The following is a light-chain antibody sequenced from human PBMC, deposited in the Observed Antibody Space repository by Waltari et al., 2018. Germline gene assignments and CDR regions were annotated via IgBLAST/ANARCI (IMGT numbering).Light chain of an antibody. CDR1: NLESQS. J-gene: IGLJ1*01. V-gene: IGLV3-21*01. CDR2: YDN. CDR3: QVWDANTDPGV. Sequence: SYVLPQPPSVSVAPGETARITCGGNNLESQSVNWHRQRPGQAPVVVISYDNDRAAGIPERFSGSNSGNTATLTISRVEAGDEADYYCQVWDANTDPGVFGTGTEVTVL.